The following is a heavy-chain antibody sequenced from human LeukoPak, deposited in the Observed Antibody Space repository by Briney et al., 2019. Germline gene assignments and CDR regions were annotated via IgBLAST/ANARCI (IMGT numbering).Heavy chain of an antibody. V-gene: IGHV3-30-3*01. D-gene: IGHD2-15*01. J-gene: IGHJ4*02. CDR1: GSTFSSYA. CDR3: ARDPVRPGDSGAYFDY. CDR2: ISFDGSNT. Sequence: GGSLRLSCAASGSTFSSYAMHWVRQAPGKGLEWVAVISFDGSNTYYADSVKGRFTISRDNSKNTLWLQMNSLRTEDTAVYYCARDPVRPGDSGAYFDYWGQGTLVTVSS.